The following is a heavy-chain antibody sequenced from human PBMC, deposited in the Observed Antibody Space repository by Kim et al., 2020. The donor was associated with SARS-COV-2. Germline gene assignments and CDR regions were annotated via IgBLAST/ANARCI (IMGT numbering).Heavy chain of an antibody. CDR3: ARRYYYGSGSYYPTNWYF. V-gene: IGHV4-59*13. Sequence: SETLSLTCTVSGGSISSYYWSWIRQPPGKGLEWIGYIYYSGSTNYNPSLKSRVTISVDTSKNQFSLKLSSVTAADTAVYYCARRYYYGSGSYYPTNWYF. D-gene: IGHD3-10*01. J-gene: IGHJ2*01. CDR1: GGSISSYY. CDR2: IYYSGST.